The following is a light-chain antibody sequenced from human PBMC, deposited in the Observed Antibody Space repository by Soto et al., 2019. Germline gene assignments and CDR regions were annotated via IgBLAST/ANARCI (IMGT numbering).Light chain of an antibody. J-gene: IGKJ1*01. CDR3: QQYGSSWT. Sequence: EIVLTQSPGTLSLSPGERATLSCRASQSVSSSYLAWYQQKPGQAPRLLIYGASSRDTGIPDRFSGSGSGTYFTLTISRLEPEDFAVYYCQQYGSSWTFGQGTKVEIK. CDR2: GAS. CDR1: QSVSSSY. V-gene: IGKV3-20*01.